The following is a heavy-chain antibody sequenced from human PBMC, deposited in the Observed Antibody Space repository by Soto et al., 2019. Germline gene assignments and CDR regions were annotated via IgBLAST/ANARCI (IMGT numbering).Heavy chain of an antibody. CDR2: ISGSGGST. J-gene: IGHJ6*02. CDR1: GFTFSSYA. CDR3: AKALAVVPAAISQYYYYYGMDV. V-gene: IGHV3-23*01. D-gene: IGHD2-2*02. Sequence: LRLSCAASGFTFSSYAMSWVRQAPGKGLEWVSAISGSGGSTYYADSVKGRFTISRDNSKNTLYLQMNSLRAEDTAVYYCAKALAVVPAAISQYYYYYGMDVWGQGTTVTVSS.